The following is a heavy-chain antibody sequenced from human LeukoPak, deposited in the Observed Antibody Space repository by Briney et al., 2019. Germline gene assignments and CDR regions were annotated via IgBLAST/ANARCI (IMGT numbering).Heavy chain of an antibody. D-gene: IGHD2-2*01. Sequence: EASVKVSCKASGYTFTSYDINWVRQSPGQGLEWMGWISAYNGNTNYAQKLQGRVTMTTDTSTSTAYMELRSLRSDDTAVYYCARDPPRKYQLPKFDPWGQGTLVTVSS. J-gene: IGHJ5*02. CDR2: ISAYNGNT. V-gene: IGHV1-18*01. CDR3: ARDPPRKYQLPKFDP. CDR1: GYTFTSYD.